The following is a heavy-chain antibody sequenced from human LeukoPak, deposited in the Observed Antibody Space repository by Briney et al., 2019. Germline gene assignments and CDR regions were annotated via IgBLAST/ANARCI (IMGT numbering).Heavy chain of an antibody. V-gene: IGHV1-2*02. CDR3: ARDRQGSIVYGMDV. J-gene: IGHJ6*02. CDR2: INPYSGGT. D-gene: IGHD6-13*01. Sequence: GASVKVSCKASGYTFTDYFVHWVRQAPGQGLEWMGWINPYSGGTNYAQKFQGRVTMTRDTSISTAYMELSRLKSDDTAVYYCARDRQGSIVYGMDVWGQGTTVTVSS. CDR1: GYTFTDYF.